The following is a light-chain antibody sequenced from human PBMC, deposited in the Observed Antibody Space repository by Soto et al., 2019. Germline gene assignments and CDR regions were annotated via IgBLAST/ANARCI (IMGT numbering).Light chain of an antibody. CDR3: QQLNNYTLP. CDR2: AAS. Sequence: DIQLTQSPSFLSASVGDRVTITCRASQGISSSLAWYQQKPGKAPNLLIYAASTLQSGVPSRFSGSESGTEFTLTISSLQPEDFATYYCQQLNNYTLPFRRGTEVDIX. J-gene: IGKJ4*01. V-gene: IGKV1-9*01. CDR1: QGISSS.